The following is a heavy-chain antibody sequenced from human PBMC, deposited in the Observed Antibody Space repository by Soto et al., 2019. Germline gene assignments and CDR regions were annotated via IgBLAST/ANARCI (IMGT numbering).Heavy chain of an antibody. CDR2: IYYSGST. D-gene: IGHD3-3*01. CDR1: GGSISSSSYY. Sequence: SETLSLTCTVSGGSISSSSYYWGWIRQPPGKGLEWIGSIYYSGSTYYNPSLKSRVTISVDTSKNQFSLKLSSVTAADTAVYYCARHTSRYDFWSGYYTGYYYYYMDVWGKGTTVTVSS. J-gene: IGHJ6*03. V-gene: IGHV4-39*01. CDR3: ARHTSRYDFWSGYYTGYYYYYMDV.